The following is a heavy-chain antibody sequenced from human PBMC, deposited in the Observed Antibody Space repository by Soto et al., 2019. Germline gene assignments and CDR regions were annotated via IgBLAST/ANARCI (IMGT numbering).Heavy chain of an antibody. Sequence: EVQLLESGGGLVQPGGSLRLSCAASGFTFSSYAMSWVRQAPGKGLEWVSAISGSGGSTYYADSVKGRFTISRDNSKNTLYLQMNSLRAEDTGVYYCAKDLRKWELPRGGDYWGQGTLVTVSS. CDR3: AKDLRKWELPRGGDY. CDR2: ISGSGGST. V-gene: IGHV3-23*01. J-gene: IGHJ4*02. CDR1: GFTFSSYA. D-gene: IGHD1-26*01.